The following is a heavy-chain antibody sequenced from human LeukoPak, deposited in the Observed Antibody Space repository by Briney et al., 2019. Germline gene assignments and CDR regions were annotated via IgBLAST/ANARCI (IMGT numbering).Heavy chain of an antibody. Sequence: PGASLRLSCAASGFTFSNYAMSWVRQAPGKGLEWVSAITGGGSGIYYADSMKSRFTISRDNSKNTLFLTLNRLTAEDTPVYYCAKWGDYDVLTGYSVSDYWGQGSLVTV. V-gene: IGHV3-23*01. CDR1: GFTFSNYA. D-gene: IGHD3-9*01. CDR3: AKWGDYDVLTGYSVSDY. CDR2: ITGGGSGI. J-gene: IGHJ4*02.